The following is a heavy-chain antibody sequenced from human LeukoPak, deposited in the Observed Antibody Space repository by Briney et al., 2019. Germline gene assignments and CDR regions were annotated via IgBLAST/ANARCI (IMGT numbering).Heavy chain of an antibody. CDR3: ARSLRLGELSLSIRA. V-gene: IGHV1-69*01. J-gene: IGHJ5*02. CDR1: GGTFSSYA. D-gene: IGHD3-16*02. Sequence: SVKVSCKASGGTFSSYAISWVRQAPGQGLEWMGGIIPIFGTANYAQKFQGRVTITADESTSTAYMELSSLRSEDTAVYYCARSLRLGELSLSIRAWGQGTLVTVSS. CDR2: IIPIFGTA.